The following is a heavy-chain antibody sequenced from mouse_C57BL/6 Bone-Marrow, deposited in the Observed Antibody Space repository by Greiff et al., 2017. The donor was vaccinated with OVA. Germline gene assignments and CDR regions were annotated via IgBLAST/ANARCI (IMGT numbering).Heavy chain of an antibody. D-gene: IGHD3-1*01. CDR1: GFTFSSYA. V-gene: IGHV5-4*01. J-gene: IGHJ2*01. CDR3: ARDARATEYFDY. Sequence: EVKVEESGGGLVKPGGSLKLSCAASGFTFSSYAMSWVRQTPEKRLEWVATISDGGSYTYYPDNVKGRFTISRDNAKNNLYLQMSHLKSEDTAMYYCARDARATEYFDYWGQGTTLTVSS. CDR2: ISDGGSYT.